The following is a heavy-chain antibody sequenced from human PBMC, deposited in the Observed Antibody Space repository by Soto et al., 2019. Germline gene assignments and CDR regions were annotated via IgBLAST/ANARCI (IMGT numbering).Heavy chain of an antibody. Sequence: ASVKVSCKASGYTFTSYYMHWVRQAPGQGLEWMGIINPSGDSTTYAQKFQGRVTMTRDTSTSTVYMELSSLRSEDTAVYYCARDPRSSSSNYYFDYWGQGTLVTVPQ. CDR3: ARDPRSSSSNYYFDY. J-gene: IGHJ4*02. D-gene: IGHD6-6*01. V-gene: IGHV1-46*01. CDR1: GYTFTSYY. CDR2: INPSGDST.